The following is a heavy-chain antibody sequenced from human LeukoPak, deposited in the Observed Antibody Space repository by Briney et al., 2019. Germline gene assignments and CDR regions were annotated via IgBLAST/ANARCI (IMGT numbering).Heavy chain of an antibody. CDR2: LYSDGRT. CDR3: ARTSGSYPYYFDY. J-gene: IGHJ4*02. CDR1: GFTVNSSY. D-gene: IGHD1-26*01. V-gene: IGHV3-53*01. Sequence: GGSLRLSCAASGFTVNSSYMNWVRQAPGKGLEWVSVLYSDGRTYYADSVKGRFTISRDTSKNTLYLQVNSLRAEDTAVYYCARTSGSYPYYFDYWGQGTLVTVSS.